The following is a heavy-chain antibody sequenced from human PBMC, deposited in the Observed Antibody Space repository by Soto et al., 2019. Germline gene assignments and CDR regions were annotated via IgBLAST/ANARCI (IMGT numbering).Heavy chain of an antibody. CDR2: IIPIFGTA. CDR1: GGTFSSYA. D-gene: IGHD4-17*01. Sequence: QVQLEQSGAEVKKPGSSGKVSCKASGGTFSSYAISWVRQAPGQGLEWMGGIIPIFGTANYAQKFQGRGTITADESTSTAYMGLSSLRSEDTAVYYCARDGGGHGDYPPWYFDYWGQGTLVTVSS. J-gene: IGHJ4*02. CDR3: ARDGGGHGDYPPWYFDY. V-gene: IGHV1-69*01.